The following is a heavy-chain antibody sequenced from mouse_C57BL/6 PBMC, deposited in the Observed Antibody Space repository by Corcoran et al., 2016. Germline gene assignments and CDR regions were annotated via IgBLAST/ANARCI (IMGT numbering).Heavy chain of an antibody. CDR1: GYTFTDYY. CDR2: IYPGSGNT. D-gene: IGHD4-1*01. V-gene: IGHV1-84*01. CDR3: ARKTGNWDNYAMDY. Sequence: QIQLQQSGPELVKPGASVKVSYKASGYTFTDYYINWVKQRPGQGLEWIGWIYPGSGNTKYNEKFKGKATLTVDTSSSTAYMQLSSLTSEDSAVYVCARKTGNWDNYAMDYWGQGTSVTVSS. J-gene: IGHJ4*01.